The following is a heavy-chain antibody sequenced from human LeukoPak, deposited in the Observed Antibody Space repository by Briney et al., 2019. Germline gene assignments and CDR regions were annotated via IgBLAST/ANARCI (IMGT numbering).Heavy chain of an antibody. CDR1: GXTFSKYW. D-gene: IGHD3-22*01. CDR2: INQDGSVQ. V-gene: IGHV3-7*04. Sequence: PGGSLRLSCAASGXTFSKYWMSWVRQTPGKGLEWVANINQDGSVQYYVDAVKGRFTISRDNAKNSLYLQMNSLRAEDTAVYYCTRDDSSGYSTTLDYWGQGTLVTVSS. J-gene: IGHJ4*02. CDR3: TRDDSSGYSTTLDY.